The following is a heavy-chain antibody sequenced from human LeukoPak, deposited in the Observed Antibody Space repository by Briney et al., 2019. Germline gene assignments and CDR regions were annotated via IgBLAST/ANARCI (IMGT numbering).Heavy chain of an antibody. CDR1: GGSISSGSYY. D-gene: IGHD4-17*01. J-gene: IGHJ4*02. CDR3: ARARYGATDN. CDR2: IYTSGST. V-gene: IGHV4-61*02. Sequence: PSETLSLTCTVSGGSISSGSYYWSWIRQPAGKGLEWIGRIYTSGSTNYNPSLKSRVTISVDTSKNQFSLKLSSVTAADTAVYYCARARYGATDNWGQGTLVTVSS.